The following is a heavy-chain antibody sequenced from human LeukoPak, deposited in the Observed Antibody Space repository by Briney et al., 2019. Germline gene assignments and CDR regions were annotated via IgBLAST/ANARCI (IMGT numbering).Heavy chain of an antibody. Sequence: GGSLRLSCAASGFTFSSRGMHWVRQAPGKGLEWVAVISSDSVKGRFTISRDNSKNMLFLQMNNLRVEDTAVYYCAKYSDYADHEDWFDPWGQGTLVTVSS. J-gene: IGHJ5*02. CDR1: GFTFSSRG. V-gene: IGHV3-30*18. CDR2: IS. D-gene: IGHD4-17*01. CDR3: AKYSDYADHEDWFDP.